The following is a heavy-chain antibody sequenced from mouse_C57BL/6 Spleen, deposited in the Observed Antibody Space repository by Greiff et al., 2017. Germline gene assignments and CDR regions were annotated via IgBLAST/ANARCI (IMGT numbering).Heavy chain of an antibody. Sequence: VQLQQPGAELVKPGASVKMSCKASGYTFTSYWITWVKQRPGQGLEWIGAIYPGSGSTNYNEKFKSKATLTVDTSSSTAYMQLSSLTSEDSAVYYCARGGVYYSNYGGSFAYWGQGTLVTVSA. CDR1: GYTFTSYW. CDR3: ARGGVYYSNYGGSFAY. D-gene: IGHD2-5*01. CDR2: IYPGSGST. V-gene: IGHV1-55*01. J-gene: IGHJ3*01.